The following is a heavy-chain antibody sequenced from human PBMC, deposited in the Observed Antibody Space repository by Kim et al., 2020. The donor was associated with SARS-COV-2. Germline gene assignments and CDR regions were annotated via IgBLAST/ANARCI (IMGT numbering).Heavy chain of an antibody. CDR1: GGSFSGYY. CDR2: INHSGAI. J-gene: IGHJ6*02. CDR3: ARGRAGVVPSPVLGLGPYYEYFIMDV. Sequence: SETLSLTCAVYGGSFSGYYWSWIRQSPGKGLEWIGKINHSGAISHNPSLKSRLTISMDTSKNQFSLKLTSVTAADTAFYYCARGRAGVVPSPVLGLGPYYEYFIMDVWGHGTAVTVAS. D-gene: IGHD3-3*01. V-gene: IGHV4-34*01.